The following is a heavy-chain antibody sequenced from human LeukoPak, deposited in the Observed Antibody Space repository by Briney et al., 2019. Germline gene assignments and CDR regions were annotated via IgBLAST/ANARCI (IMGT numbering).Heavy chain of an antibody. J-gene: IGHJ4*02. D-gene: IGHD2-21*02. Sequence: PGGSLRLSCAASGFTFSSYAMSWVRQAPGKGLEWVSAISGSGGSTYYADSVKGRFTISRDNSKNTLYLQMNSLRAEDTAVYYCAKDSLGLTAITLFDYWGQGTLVTVSS. CDR3: AKDSLGLTAITLFDY. CDR2: ISGSGGST. V-gene: IGHV3-23*01. CDR1: GFTFSSYA.